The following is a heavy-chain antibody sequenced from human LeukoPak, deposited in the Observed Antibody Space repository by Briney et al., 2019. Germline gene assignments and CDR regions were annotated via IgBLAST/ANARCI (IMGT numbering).Heavy chain of an antibody. CDR1: GGSFGGYY. Sequence: PSETLSLTCAVYGGSFGGYYWSWIRQPPGKGLEWIGEINHSGSTNYNPSLKSRVTISVDTSKNQFSLKLSSVTAADTAVYYCARGYSWIQLWKWWFDPWGQGTLVTVSS. V-gene: IGHV4-34*01. D-gene: IGHD5-18*01. CDR2: INHSGST. CDR3: ARGYSWIQLWKWWFDP. J-gene: IGHJ5*02.